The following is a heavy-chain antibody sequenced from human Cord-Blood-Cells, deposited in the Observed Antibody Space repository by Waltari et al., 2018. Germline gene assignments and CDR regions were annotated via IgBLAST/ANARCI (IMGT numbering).Heavy chain of an antibody. CDR3: ATLLRFLEWLYAFDI. CDR2: IYHSGST. Sequence: QVQLQESGPGLVKHSGTLPPTCAVPGGSISTSNSYSLVRHPPGKGLEWIGEIYHSGSTNYNPSLKSRVTISVDKSKNQFSLKLSSVTAADTAVYYCATLLRFLEWLYAFDIWGQGTMVTVSS. J-gene: IGHJ3*02. V-gene: IGHV4-4*02. CDR1: GGSISTSNS. D-gene: IGHD3-3*01.